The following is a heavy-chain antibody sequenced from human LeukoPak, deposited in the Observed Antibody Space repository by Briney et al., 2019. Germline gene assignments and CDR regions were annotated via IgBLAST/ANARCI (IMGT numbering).Heavy chain of an antibody. CDR2: IYYSGST. V-gene: IGHV4-4*02. D-gene: IGHD1-26*01. Sequence: PSGTLSLTCAVSGGSISSSNWWSWVRQPPGKGLEWIGSIYYSGSTFYNPSHKSRVTLSVDTSNNQFSLKLSSVTAADTGVYYCARHVGSENYPRYFDYWGQGPLVTVSS. CDR3: ARHVGSENYPRYFDY. CDR1: GGSISSSNW. J-gene: IGHJ4*02.